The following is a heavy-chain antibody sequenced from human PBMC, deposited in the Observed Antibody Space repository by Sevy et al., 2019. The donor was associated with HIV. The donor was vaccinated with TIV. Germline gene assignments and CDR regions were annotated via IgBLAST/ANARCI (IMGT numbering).Heavy chain of an antibody. CDR1: GFTFSADA. Sequence: GGSLRLSCAASGFTFSADAMHWVRQAPGKGLEWVAVIPNDGTRQYYADSVRDRLTSSRDISRNTLYLQMNSLGAEDTAVYYCARDADYSVGWYPSNDWGHGTLVTVSS. D-gene: IGHD6-19*01. CDR2: IPNDGTRQ. CDR3: ARDADYSVGWYPSND. V-gene: IGHV3-30-3*01. J-gene: IGHJ4*01.